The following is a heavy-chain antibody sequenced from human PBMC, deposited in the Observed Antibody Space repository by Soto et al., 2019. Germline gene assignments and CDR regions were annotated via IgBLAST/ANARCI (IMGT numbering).Heavy chain of an antibody. Sequence: GGSLRLSCAASGFTFSSYAMHWVRQAPGKGLEWVAVISYDGSNKYYADSVKGRFTISRDNSKNTLYLQMNSLRAEDTAVYYYARDINYDFWSGSAFDYWGQGTLVTVSS. CDR3: ARDINYDFWSGSAFDY. D-gene: IGHD3-3*01. CDR2: ISYDGSNK. V-gene: IGHV3-30-3*01. CDR1: GFTFSSYA. J-gene: IGHJ4*02.